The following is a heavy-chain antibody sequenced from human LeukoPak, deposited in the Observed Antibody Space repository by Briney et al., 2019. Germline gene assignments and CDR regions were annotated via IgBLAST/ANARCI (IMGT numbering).Heavy chain of an antibody. J-gene: IGHJ3*02. CDR3: ARDPKVVPAAIGAFDI. D-gene: IGHD2-2*02. CDR1: GFTFSSYS. V-gene: IGHV3-66*02. Sequence: GGSLRLSCAASGFTFSSYSMNWVRQAPGKGLEWVSVIYSGGSTYYADSVKGRFTISRDNSKNTLYLQMNSLRAEDTAVYYCARDPKVVPAAIGAFDIWGQGTMVTVSS. CDR2: IYSGGST.